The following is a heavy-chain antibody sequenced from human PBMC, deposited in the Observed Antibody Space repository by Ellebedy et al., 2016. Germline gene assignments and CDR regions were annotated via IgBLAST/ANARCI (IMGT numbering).Heavy chain of an antibody. V-gene: IGHV3-48*04. CDR3: ARGGLTMVRGIISDAFDI. Sequence: GGSLRLSCVASEFTFSDYGMDWVRQVPGKGLEWVSYISSNNRTIFYAESVKGRFTISRDNAKNALYLQMNNLRAEDTAVYFCARGGLTMVRGIISDAFDIWGQGTMVTVSS. J-gene: IGHJ3*02. CDR1: EFTFSDYG. D-gene: IGHD3-10*01. CDR2: ISSNNRTI.